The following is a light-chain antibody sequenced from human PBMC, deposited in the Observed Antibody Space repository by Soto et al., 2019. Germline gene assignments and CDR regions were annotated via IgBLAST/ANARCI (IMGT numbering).Light chain of an antibody. Sequence: IQMTQSPSTLSASVGDRFTITCGASQRMSSWLAWYQQKSGQPAKLRINDASRLESGVPSRLRGSGSGTEFTLTLSSLEPDDFGTYYCQQYNSYPGTFGQGTNVDIK. CDR3: QQYNSYPGT. CDR1: QRMSSW. CDR2: DAS. V-gene: IGKV1-5*01. J-gene: IGKJ1*01.